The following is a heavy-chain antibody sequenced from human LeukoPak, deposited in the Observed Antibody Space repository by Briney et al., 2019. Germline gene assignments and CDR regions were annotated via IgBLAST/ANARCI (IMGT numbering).Heavy chain of an antibody. J-gene: IGHJ5*02. V-gene: IGHV4-30-2*01. CDR2: MYHSGST. Sequence: PSETLSLTCTVSGGSISSGGYYWSWIRQPPGKGLEWIGYMYHSGSTYYNPSLKSRVTISVDRSKNQFSLKLSSVTAADTAVYYCARDSGQYSSSDLMSWFDPWGQGTLVTVSS. CDR3: ARDSGQYSSSDLMSWFDP. CDR1: GGSISSGGYY. D-gene: IGHD6-6*01.